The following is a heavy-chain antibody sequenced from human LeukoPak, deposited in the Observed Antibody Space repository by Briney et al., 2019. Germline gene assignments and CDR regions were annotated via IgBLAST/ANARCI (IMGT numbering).Heavy chain of an antibody. CDR1: GFAVTDYV. CDR2: ISASGAMT. J-gene: IGHJ4*02. V-gene: IGHV3-21*06. Sequence: GGSLRLSCAASGFAVTDYVMTWVRQAPGKGVEWVSSISASGAMTYYADSVKGRFIISRDNAKDSLYLQMNSLRVEDTAVYYCLRGDRRDYWGQGTLVTVSS. CDR3: LRGDRRDY.